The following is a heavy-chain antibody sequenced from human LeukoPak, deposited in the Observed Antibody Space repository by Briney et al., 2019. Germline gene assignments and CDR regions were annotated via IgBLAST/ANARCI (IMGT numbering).Heavy chain of an antibody. CDR1: GGSFSGYS. CDR3: ADYPLVATKGTMVRGASVY. V-gene: IGHV4-34*01. CDR2: INHSGST. Sequence: SETLSLTCAVYGGSFSGYSWSWIRQPPGKGLEWIGEINHSGSTNYNPSLKSRVTISVDTSKNQFSLKLSSVTAADTAVYYCADYPLVATKGTMVRGASVYWGQGTLVTVSS. J-gene: IGHJ4*02. D-gene: IGHD3-10*01.